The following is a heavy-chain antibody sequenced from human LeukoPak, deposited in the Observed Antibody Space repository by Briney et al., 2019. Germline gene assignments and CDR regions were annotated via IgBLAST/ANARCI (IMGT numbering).Heavy chain of an antibody. J-gene: IGHJ6*03. CDR1: GYTFTSYG. Sequence: ASVKVSCKASGYTFTSYGTSWVRQAPGQGLEWMGWISAYNGNTNYAQKLQGRVTMTTDTSTSTAYMELRSLRSDDTAVYYCARGMRAGHKYYYYMDVWGKGTTVTVSS. V-gene: IGHV1-18*01. CDR3: ARGMRAGHKYYYYMDV. CDR2: ISAYNGNT. D-gene: IGHD6-13*01.